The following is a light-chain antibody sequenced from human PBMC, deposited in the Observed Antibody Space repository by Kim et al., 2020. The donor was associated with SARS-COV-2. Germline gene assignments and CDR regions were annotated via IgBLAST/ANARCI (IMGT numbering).Light chain of an antibody. J-gene: IGKJ2*01. CDR3: HKTASFPYY. CDR1: QSLASA. V-gene: IGKV6-21*01. CDR2: KVF. Sequence: VTAKEEATDTCRASQSLASALRRYQQKPHQSPKRLIRKVFQSLSGLTARFSGSRARRAFTLTINSLVAEKITTYYGHKTASFPYYFGEGTKLEI.